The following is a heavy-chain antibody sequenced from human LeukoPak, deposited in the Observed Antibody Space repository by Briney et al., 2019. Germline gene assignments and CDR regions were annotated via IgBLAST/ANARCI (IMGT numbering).Heavy chain of an antibody. J-gene: IGHJ4*02. V-gene: IGHV3-23*01. CDR3: AKDPKLGYCSGGSCAQDY. CDR2: IIGSSGST. D-gene: IGHD2-15*01. CDR1: GFTFSSYS. Sequence: HTGGSLRLSCAASGFTFSSYSMSWVRQAPGKGLEWVSPIIGSSGSTYYADSVKGRFNISRDNSKNTLYLQMNSLRAEDTAVYYCAKDPKLGYCSGGSCAQDYWGQGTLVTVSS.